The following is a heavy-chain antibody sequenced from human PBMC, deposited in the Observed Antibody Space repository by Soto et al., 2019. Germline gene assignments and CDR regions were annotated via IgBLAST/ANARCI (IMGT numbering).Heavy chain of an antibody. V-gene: IGHV1-69*06. J-gene: IGHJ4*02. CDR2: IIPIFGTT. CDR1: GGTFSTYS. Sequence: QVQLVQSGAEVKKPGSSVKVSCKTSGGTFSTYSIVWVRQAPGEGLEWMGGIIPIFGTTNYAQKFQDRVTITADKSTNTDFMELSSMKYEDTGMYYCASSSGNNYGVGTNYYFDYWGQGTLVTVSS. CDR3: ASSSGNNYGVGTNYYFDY. D-gene: IGHD1-26*01.